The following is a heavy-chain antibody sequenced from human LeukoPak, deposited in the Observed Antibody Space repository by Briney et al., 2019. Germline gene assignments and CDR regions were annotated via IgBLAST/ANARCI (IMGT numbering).Heavy chain of an antibody. CDR1: GGXISSSSYY. CDR3: ARHRRPYDFWSGYYTGISWFDP. Sequence: PSETLSLTCTVSGGXISSSSYYWGWIRQPPGKGLEWIGSIYCSGSTYYNPSLKSRVTISVDTSKNQFSLKLSSVTAADTAVYYCARHRRPYDFWSGYYTGISWFDPWGQGTLVTVSS. CDR2: IYCSGST. J-gene: IGHJ5*02. V-gene: IGHV4-39*01. D-gene: IGHD3-3*01.